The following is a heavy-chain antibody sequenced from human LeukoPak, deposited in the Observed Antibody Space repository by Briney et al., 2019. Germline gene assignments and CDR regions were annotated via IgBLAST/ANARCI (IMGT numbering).Heavy chain of an antibody. V-gene: IGHV1-8*03. J-gene: IGHJ3*02. D-gene: IGHD3-9*01. Sequence: ASVKVSCKASGYTFTSYDINWVRQATGQGLEWMGWMNPNSGNTGYAQKFQGRVTITTDESTSTAYMELSSLRSEDTAVYYCARDRYYDILTGYPPGAFDIWGQGTMVTVSS. CDR1: GYTFTSYD. CDR2: MNPNSGNT. CDR3: ARDRYYDILTGYPPGAFDI.